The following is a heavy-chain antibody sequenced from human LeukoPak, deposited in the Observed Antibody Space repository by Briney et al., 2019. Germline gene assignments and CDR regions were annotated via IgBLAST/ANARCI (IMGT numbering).Heavy chain of an antibody. CDR2: ISSSSSYI. CDR1: GFTFSSYS. J-gene: IGHJ6*02. V-gene: IGHV3-21*01. Sequence: GSLRLSCAASGFTFSSYSMNWVRQAPGKGLEWVSSISSSSSYIYYADSVKGRFTISRDNAKDSLYLQMNSLRAEDTAVYYCARERTTATINYYYYGMDVWGQGTTVTVSS. CDR3: ARERTTATINYYYYGMDV. D-gene: IGHD1-7*01.